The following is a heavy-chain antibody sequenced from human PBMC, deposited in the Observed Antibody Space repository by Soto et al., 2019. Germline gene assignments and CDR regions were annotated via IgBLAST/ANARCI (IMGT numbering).Heavy chain of an antibody. CDR2: TSNIGST. V-gene: IGHV4-31*03. Sequence: QVQLQESGPGLVKPSQTLSLTCTVSGGSITSSGYYWSWIRQHPGEGLEWTGFTSNIGSTSYNPSLRMRLTISVDPPSNQFPRSLKVVTTADTAVYSWERGGGSTKVDYWGQGTLVTVSP. D-gene: IGHD2-2*01. J-gene: IGHJ4*02. CDR3: ERGGGSTKVDY. CDR1: GGSITSSGYY.